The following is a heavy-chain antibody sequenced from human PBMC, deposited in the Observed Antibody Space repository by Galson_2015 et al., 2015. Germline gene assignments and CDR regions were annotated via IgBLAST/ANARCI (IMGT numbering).Heavy chain of an antibody. V-gene: IGHV3-23*01. CDR1: GFTFSSYA. D-gene: IGHD2-2*01. CDR3: AKAGAAMYYYYGMDV. J-gene: IGHJ6*02. CDR2: ISGSGSST. Sequence: SLRLSCAASGFTFSSYAMSWVRQAPGKGLEWVSAISGSGSSTYYADSVKGRFTISRDNSKNTLYPQMNSLRAEDTAVYYCAKAGAAMYYYYGMDVWGQGTTVTVSS.